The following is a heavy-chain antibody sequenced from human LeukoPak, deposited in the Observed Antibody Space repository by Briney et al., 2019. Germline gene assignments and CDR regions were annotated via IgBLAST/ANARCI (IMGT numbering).Heavy chain of an antibody. Sequence: SETLSLTCTVSGGSFSGNGYYWSWIRQPPGKGLESIGYIFYSGSTNYNPSLKSRVTISVDTSNNQFSLKLSSVTAADTAVYYCARGYYDFWSGYSLDAFDIWGQGTMVTVSS. J-gene: IGHJ3*02. V-gene: IGHV4-61*08. CDR1: GGSFSGNGYY. CDR2: IFYSGST. D-gene: IGHD3-3*01. CDR3: ARGYYDFWSGYSLDAFDI.